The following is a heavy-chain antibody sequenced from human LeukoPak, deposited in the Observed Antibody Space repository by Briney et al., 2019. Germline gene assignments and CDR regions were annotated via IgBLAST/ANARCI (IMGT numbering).Heavy chain of an antibody. J-gene: IGHJ4*02. Sequence: SETLSLTCTVSGASINSGSYYWTWIRQPAGKGLEWIGRIYAGGNTDYSPSLKSRLTISLDTSKNQFSLRLSSVTAADTAVYYCARGGKRYSSGWSDYWGQGTLVTVSS. V-gene: IGHV4-61*02. D-gene: IGHD6-19*01. CDR2: IYAGGNT. CDR1: GASINSGSYY. CDR3: ARGGKRYSSGWSDY.